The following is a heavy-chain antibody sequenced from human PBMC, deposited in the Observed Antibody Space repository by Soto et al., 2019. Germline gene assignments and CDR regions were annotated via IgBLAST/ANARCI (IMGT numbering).Heavy chain of an antibody. J-gene: IGHJ6*02. CDR1: GYIFTSYT. CDR3: ARENKPRGLCFHYNGVAV. D-gene: IGHD3-16*01. CDR2: ISSDGDT. Sequence: ASVKVSCKTSGYIFTSYTMHWVRQAPGQRLEWMGWISSDGDTEYSQNFQGRVTITRDTSASTGYMELSRLRSEDTTVYYCARENKPRGLCFHYNGVAVWRQGTTVTVSS. V-gene: IGHV1-3*04.